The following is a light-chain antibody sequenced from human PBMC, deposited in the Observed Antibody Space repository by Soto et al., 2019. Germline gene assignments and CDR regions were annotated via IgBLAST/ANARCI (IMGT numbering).Light chain of an antibody. CDR1: QSVSSSY. J-gene: IGKJ4*01. CDR2: GAS. CDR3: QQYGSSPH. V-gene: IGKV3-20*01. Sequence: ILLTQSPCTLALSPGERATLSCRASQSVSSSYLAWYQQKPGQAPSLLIYGASSRATGIPDRLSGSGSGTDFTLTISRLEPEDFAVYYCQQYGSSPHFGGGTKVDIK.